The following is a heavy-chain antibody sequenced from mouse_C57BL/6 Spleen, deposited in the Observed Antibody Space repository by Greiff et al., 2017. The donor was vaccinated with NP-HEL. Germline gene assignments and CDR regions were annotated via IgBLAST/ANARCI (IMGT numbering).Heavy chain of an antibody. CDR2: IEPANGNT. CDR1: GFNIKNTY. D-gene: IGHD2-3*01. J-gene: IGHJ2*01. V-gene: IGHV14-3*01. Sequence: EVKLVESVAELVRPGASVKLSCTASGFNIKNTYMHWVKQRPEQGLEWIGRIEPANGNTKYAPKFQGKATFTADTSSNTAYLQLSSLTSEDTAIYYCARSFFYDGYPDYFDYWGQGTTLTVSS. CDR3: ARSFFYDGYPDYFDY.